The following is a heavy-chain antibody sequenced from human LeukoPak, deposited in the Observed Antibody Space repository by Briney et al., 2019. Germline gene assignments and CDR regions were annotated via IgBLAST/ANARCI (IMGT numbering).Heavy chain of an antibody. CDR1: GGSISSYY. CDR3: ARSHKYCSSTSCYWFDP. Sequence: PSETLSLTCTVSGGSISSYYWSWIRQPPGKGLEWIGYIYYSGSTNYNPPLKSRVTISVDTSKNQFSLKLSSVTAADTAVYYCARSHKYCSSTSCYWFDPWGQGTLVTVSS. V-gene: IGHV4-59*01. CDR2: IYYSGST. J-gene: IGHJ5*02. D-gene: IGHD2-2*01.